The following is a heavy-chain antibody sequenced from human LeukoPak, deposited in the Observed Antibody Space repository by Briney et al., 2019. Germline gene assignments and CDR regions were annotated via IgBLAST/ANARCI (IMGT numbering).Heavy chain of an antibody. Sequence: SGGSLRLSCAASGFTFSSHGMHWVRQAPGKGLEWVAFIRYDGSNKYYADSVKGRFTISRDNSKNTLYLQMNSLRAEDTAVYYCANSLRLIFVDYWAREPWSPSPQ. V-gene: IGHV3-30*02. J-gene: IGHJ4*02. CDR1: GFTFSSHG. D-gene: IGHD3-3*01. CDR3: ANSLRLIFVDY. CDR2: IRYDGSNK.